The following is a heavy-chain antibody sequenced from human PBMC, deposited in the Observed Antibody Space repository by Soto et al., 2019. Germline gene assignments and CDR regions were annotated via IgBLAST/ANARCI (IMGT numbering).Heavy chain of an antibody. CDR2: IYYSGST. CDR3: ARVALRSGLGGYYYGMDV. CDR1: GGSISSGGYY. D-gene: IGHD3-3*01. Sequence: PSETLSLTCTVPGGSISSGGYYWSWIRQHPGKGLEWIGYIYYSGSTYYNPSLKSRVTISVDTSKNQFSLKLSSVTAADTAVYYCARVALRSGLGGYYYGMDVWGQGTTVTVSS. V-gene: IGHV4-31*03. J-gene: IGHJ6*02.